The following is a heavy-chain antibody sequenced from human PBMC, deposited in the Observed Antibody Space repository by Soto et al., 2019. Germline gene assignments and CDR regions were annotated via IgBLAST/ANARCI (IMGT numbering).Heavy chain of an antibody. D-gene: IGHD4-17*01. Sequence: QVQLVQSGAEVKKPGSSVKVSCKASGGTFSSYTISWVRQAPGQGLEWMGRIIPILGIANYAQKFQGRVTITADKSTSTAYMELRSLRSEDTAVYYCADRAVGDYGDYFDYWGQGTLVTVSS. CDR2: IIPILGIA. J-gene: IGHJ4*02. CDR3: ADRAVGDYGDYFDY. CDR1: GGTFSSYT. V-gene: IGHV1-69*02.